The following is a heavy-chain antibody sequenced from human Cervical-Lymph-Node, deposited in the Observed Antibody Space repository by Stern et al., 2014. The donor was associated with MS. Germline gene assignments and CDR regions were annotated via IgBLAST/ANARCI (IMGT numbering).Heavy chain of an antibody. CDR2: ISVYNVNT. Sequence: VHLVESGAEVKQPGASVKVSCKASGYTFTSYGIRWVRQAPGKGLEWMGLISVYNVNTNYAHKLQGRVTMTTDTATSTAYMELRSLRSDDTAVYYCSRGLLGSENAFDIWGQGTMVTVSS. CDR3: SRGLLGSENAFDI. D-gene: IGHD2-15*01. CDR1: GYTFTSYG. J-gene: IGHJ3*02. V-gene: IGHV1-18*01.